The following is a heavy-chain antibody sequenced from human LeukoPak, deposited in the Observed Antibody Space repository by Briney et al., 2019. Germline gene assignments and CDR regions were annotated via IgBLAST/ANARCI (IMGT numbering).Heavy chain of an antibody. D-gene: IGHD3-10*01. J-gene: IGHJ4*02. Sequence: GGSLRLSCAVSGFTFRSFAMSWVRQAPGKGLEWVSAISGSGDTTYPADSVKGRFTISRDNSKNTLYLQMNSLRAEDTAVYYCAKHLGWYFDYWGQGTLVTVSS. CDR2: ISGSGDTT. CDR1: GFTFRSFA. V-gene: IGHV3-23*01. CDR3: AKHLGWYFDY.